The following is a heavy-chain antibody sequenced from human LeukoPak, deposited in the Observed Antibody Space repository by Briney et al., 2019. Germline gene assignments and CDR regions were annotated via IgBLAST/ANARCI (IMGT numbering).Heavy chain of an antibody. CDR3: ARHPRHCSSTSCYAFDY. V-gene: IGHV4-39*01. J-gene: IGHJ4*02. D-gene: IGHD2-2*01. Sequence: PSETLSLTCSVSGGSISSGSYYWGWIRQPPGKGLEWIGSIYHSGSTYYNPSLKSRVTISVDTSKNQFSLKLSSVTAADTAVYYCARHPRHCSSTSCYAFDYWGQGTLVTVSS. CDR2: IYHSGST. CDR1: GGSISSGSYY.